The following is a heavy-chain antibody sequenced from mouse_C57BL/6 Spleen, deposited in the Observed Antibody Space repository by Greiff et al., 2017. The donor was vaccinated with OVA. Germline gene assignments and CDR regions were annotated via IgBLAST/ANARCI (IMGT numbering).Heavy chain of an antibody. V-gene: IGHV5-9*04. Sequence: EVKLMESGGGLVKPGGSLKLSCAASGFTFSSYTMSWVRQTPEKRLEWVATISGGGGNTYYPDSVKGRFTISRDNAKNTLYLQMSSLRSEDTAMYYCARVRRSYDYDVWYFDVWGTGTTVTVSS. D-gene: IGHD2-4*01. CDR2: ISGGGGNT. J-gene: IGHJ1*03. CDR3: ARVRRSYDYDVWYFDV. CDR1: GFTFSSYT.